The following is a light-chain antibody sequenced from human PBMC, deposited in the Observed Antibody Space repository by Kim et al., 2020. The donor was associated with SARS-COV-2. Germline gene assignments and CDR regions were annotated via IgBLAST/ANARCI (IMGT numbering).Light chain of an antibody. Sequence: SSELTQDPAVSVALGQTVRITCQGDSLRSYYASWYQQKPGQAPVLVIYGKNNRPSGIPDRFSGPSSGNTASLTITGAQAEDEADYYCNSRDSSGNHLVVFGGGTQLTVL. J-gene: IGLJ2*01. CDR2: GKN. V-gene: IGLV3-19*01. CDR1: SLRSYY. CDR3: NSRDSSGNHLVV.